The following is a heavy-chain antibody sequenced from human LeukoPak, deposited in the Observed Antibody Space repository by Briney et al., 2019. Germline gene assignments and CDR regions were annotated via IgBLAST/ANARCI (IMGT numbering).Heavy chain of an antibody. Sequence: GASVKVSCKVSGYTLTELSMHWVRQAPGKGLEWMGGFDPEDGETIYAQKFQGRVTMTEDTSTDTAYMELSSLRSEDTAVYYCARNQEIDYYNSSGFYWGVEYWGQGTLVTVSS. V-gene: IGHV1-24*01. CDR1: GYTLTELS. J-gene: IGHJ4*02. CDR2: FDPEDGET. D-gene: IGHD3-22*01. CDR3: ARNQEIDYYNSSGFYWGVEY.